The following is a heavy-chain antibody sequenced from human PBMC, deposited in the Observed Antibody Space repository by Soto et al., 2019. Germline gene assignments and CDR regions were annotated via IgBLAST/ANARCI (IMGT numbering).Heavy chain of an antibody. V-gene: IGHV3-23*01. J-gene: IGHJ6*02. CDR1: GFTFSSYA. Sequence: GGSLRLSCAASGFTFSSYAMSWVRQAPGKGLEWVSAISGSGGSTYYADSVKGRFTISRDNSKNTLYLQMNSLRAEDTAVYYCAKGATIFGVVTRYYYGMDVWGQGTTVTVS. D-gene: IGHD3-3*01. CDR2: ISGSGGST. CDR3: AKGATIFGVVTRYYYGMDV.